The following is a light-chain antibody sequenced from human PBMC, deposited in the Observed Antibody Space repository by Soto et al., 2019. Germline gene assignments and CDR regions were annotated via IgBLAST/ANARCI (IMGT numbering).Light chain of an antibody. CDR1: SSNIGSNP. CDR2: SHN. CDR3: GAWDDRLNGYV. V-gene: IGLV1-44*01. J-gene: IGLJ1*01. Sequence: QSVLTQPPSASGTPGQRVTISCSGISSNIGSNPVNWFQQLPGSAPKLLIYSHNQRPSGVPDRFSGSKSGTSASLAISGRQSEDEAAYYCGAWDDRLNGYVFGTGTKVTVL.